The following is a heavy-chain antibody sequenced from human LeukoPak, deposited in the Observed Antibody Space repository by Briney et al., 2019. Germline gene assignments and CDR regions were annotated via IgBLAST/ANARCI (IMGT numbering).Heavy chain of an antibody. V-gene: IGHV3-7*01. CDR3: ARAGLGATTDRGYYYYYMDV. CDR1: GFTFSSYW. J-gene: IGHJ6*03. Sequence: TGGSLRLSCAASGFTFSSYWMSWVRQAPGKGLEWVANIKQDGSEKYYVDSVKGRFTISRDNAKNSLYLQMNSLRAEDTAVYYCARAGLGATTDRGYYYYYMDVWGKGTTVTVSS. CDR2: IKQDGSEK. D-gene: IGHD1-26*01.